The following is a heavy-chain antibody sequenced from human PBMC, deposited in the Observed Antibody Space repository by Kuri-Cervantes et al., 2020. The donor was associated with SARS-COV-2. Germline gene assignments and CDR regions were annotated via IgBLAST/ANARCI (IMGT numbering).Heavy chain of an antibody. CDR3: ATALTTVAPFDP. D-gene: IGHD4-23*01. CDR1: GFTFSSYA. J-gene: IGHJ5*02. Sequence: GGSLRLSCAASGFTFSSYAMHWVRQAPGKGLEGVAVISYDGSNKYYADSVKGRFTISRDNSKNTVYVQMNSLRPEDTGVYYCATALTTVAPFDPWGPGTLVTVSS. V-gene: IGHV3-30-3*01. CDR2: ISYDGSNK.